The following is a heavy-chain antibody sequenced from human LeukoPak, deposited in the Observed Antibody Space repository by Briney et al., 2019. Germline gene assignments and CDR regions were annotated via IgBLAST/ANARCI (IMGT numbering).Heavy chain of an antibody. Sequence: SETLSLTCDVYGGIFRGYSWSWIRQPPGPGLEWFGEINHAEDIKYNPSLKSPVTMSVDMSKNHFSLKLTSVTAADTAIYYCARGLKYYERRGHLGYWGQGTLVTVSS. CDR2: INHAEDI. V-gene: IGHV4-34*01. J-gene: IGHJ4*02. CDR1: GGIFRGYS. D-gene: IGHD3-22*01. CDR3: ARGLKYYERRGHLGY.